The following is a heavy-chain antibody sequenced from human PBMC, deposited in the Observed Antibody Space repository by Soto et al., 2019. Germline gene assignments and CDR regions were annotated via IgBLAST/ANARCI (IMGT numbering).Heavy chain of an antibody. V-gene: IGHV4-61*01. CDR1: GGSVSSGSYY. CDR2: IYYSGST. J-gene: IGHJ4*01. CDR3: ARGGIWSGYDDY. D-gene: IGHD3-3*01. Sequence: SETLSLTCTVCGGSVSSGSYYWSWIRQPPGKGLEWIGYIYYSGSTNYNPSLKSRVTISVDTSKKQFSLKLSSVTAADTAVYYCARGGIWSGYDDYLGHRPLVTVS.